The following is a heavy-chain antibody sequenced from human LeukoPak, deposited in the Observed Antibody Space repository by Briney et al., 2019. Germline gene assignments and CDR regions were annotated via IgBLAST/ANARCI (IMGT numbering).Heavy chain of an antibody. CDR2: IKSETGGGTT. D-gene: IGHD6-19*01. CDR3: TRGSGWQYDS. V-gene: IGHV3-15*01. CDR1: GFTFNNAW. J-gene: IGHJ4*02. Sequence: GGSLRLSCAASGFTFNNAWMGWVRQAPGKGLEWVGLIKSETGGGTTDYAAPVKDRFTISRDDSKNTLYLQMNSLKTEDTAVYYCTRGSGWQYDSWGQGTLVTVSS.